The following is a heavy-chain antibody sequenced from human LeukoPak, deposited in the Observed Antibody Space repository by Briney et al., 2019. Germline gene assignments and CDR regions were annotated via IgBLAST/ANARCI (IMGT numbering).Heavy chain of an antibody. CDR1: GFTFNKDW. CDR2: IISDGSYT. V-gene: IGHV3-74*01. CDR3: VRDGDNYDFDY. D-gene: IGHD4/OR15-4a*01. J-gene: IGHJ4*02. Sequence: GGSRRPSCAAAGFTFNKDWMHWIRQAPGKGLVWVSRIISDGSYTNYADSVKGRFTISRDNAKNTLFLQMNSLRAEDTAVYYCVRDGDNYDFDYWGQGTLVTVSS.